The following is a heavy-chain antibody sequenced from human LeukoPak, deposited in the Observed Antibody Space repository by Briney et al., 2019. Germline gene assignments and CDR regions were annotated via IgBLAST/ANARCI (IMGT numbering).Heavy chain of an antibody. CDR3: ARVGLRTPFDY. J-gene: IGHJ4*02. D-gene: IGHD4-17*01. V-gene: IGHV3-21*01. CDR2: ISSSSSYI. Sequence: GGSLRLSCAASGFTFSSYSMNWVRQAPGKGLEWVSSISSSSSYIYYADSVKGRFTIPRDNAKNSLYLQMNSLRAEDTAVYYCARVGLRTPFDYWGQGTLVTVSS. CDR1: GFTFSSYS.